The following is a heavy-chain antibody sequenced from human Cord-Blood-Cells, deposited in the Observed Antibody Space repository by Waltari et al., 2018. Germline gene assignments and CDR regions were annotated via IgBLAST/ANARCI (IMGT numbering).Heavy chain of an antibody. D-gene: IGHD5-12*01. CDR3: ARDVGDGYNSVWGKGDWFDP. CDR2: IYHSGST. J-gene: IGHJ5*02. CDR1: GYSFSSGYS. Sequence: QVQLQESGPGLVKPSATLSLTCAVSGYSFSSGYSWGWIRQPPGKGLEWIGSIYHSGSTYYNPSLKSRVTISVDTSKNQFSLKLSSVTAADTAVYYCARDVGDGYNSVWGKGDWFDPWGQGTLVTVSS. V-gene: IGHV4-38-2*02.